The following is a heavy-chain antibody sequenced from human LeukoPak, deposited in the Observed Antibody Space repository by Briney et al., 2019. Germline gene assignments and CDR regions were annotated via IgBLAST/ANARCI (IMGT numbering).Heavy chain of an antibody. D-gene: IGHD1-14*01. J-gene: IGHJ4*02. CDR1: GFALSHHG. CDR3: ARALSSTGGSYYFDS. Sequence: GGSLRLSCIASGFALSHHGMHWVRQPPGKGLEWVAFVRYDGSDKYYADSVKGRFTVSRDNSNNALDLQMHTLTVEDTAVFYCARALSSTGGSYYFDSRGQGTLVTVSS. V-gene: IGHV3-30*02. CDR2: VRYDGSDK.